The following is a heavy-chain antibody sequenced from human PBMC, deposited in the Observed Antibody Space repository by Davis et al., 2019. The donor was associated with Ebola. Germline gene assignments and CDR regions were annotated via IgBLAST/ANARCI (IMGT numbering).Heavy chain of an antibody. D-gene: IGHD3-22*01. CDR1: GGSISSSSYY. J-gene: IGHJ4*02. CDR3: ARPTYYYDSSGPLRY. CDR2: IYYSGST. Sequence: MPGGSLRLSCTVSGGSISSSSYYWGWIRQPPGKGLEWIGSIYYSGSTYYNPSLKSRVTISVDTSKNQFSLKLSSVTAADTAVYYCARPTYYYDSSGPLRYWGQGTLVTVSS. V-gene: IGHV4-39*01.